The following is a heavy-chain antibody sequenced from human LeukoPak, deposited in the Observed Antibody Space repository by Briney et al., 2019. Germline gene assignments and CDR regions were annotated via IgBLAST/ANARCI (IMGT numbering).Heavy chain of an antibody. CDR3: ARDRVGYFDY. D-gene: IGHD3-10*01. CDR2: IYHSGST. Sequence: PSRTLSLTCAVSGGSISSGGYSWSWIRQPPGKGLEWIGYIYHSGSTYYNPSLKSRVTISVDRSKNQFSLKLSSVTAADTAVYYCARDRVGYFDYWGQGTLVTVSS. V-gene: IGHV4-30-2*01. CDR1: GGSISSGGYS. J-gene: IGHJ4*02.